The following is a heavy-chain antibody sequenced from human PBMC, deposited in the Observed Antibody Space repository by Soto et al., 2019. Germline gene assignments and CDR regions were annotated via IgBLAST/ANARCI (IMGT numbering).Heavy chain of an antibody. V-gene: IGHV1-46*01. J-gene: IGHJ5*02. Sequence: AASVKVSCKASGYTFTSYYMHWVRQAPGQGLEWMGIINPSGGSTSYAQKFQGRVTMTRDTSTSTVYMGLSSLRSEDTAVYYCARERIAARPRGGWFDPWGQGTLVTVSS. CDR1: GYTFTSYY. CDR2: INPSGGST. D-gene: IGHD6-6*01. CDR3: ARERIAARPRGGWFDP.